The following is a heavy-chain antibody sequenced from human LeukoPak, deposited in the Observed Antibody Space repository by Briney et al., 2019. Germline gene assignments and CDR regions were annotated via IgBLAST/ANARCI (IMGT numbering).Heavy chain of an antibody. J-gene: IGHJ6*02. V-gene: IGHV1-8*02. D-gene: IGHD3-3*01. Sequence: ASVKVSCKASGYTFTSYDINWVRQATGQGLEWMGWMNPTRGNTGYAQKFQGRVTITRNTSIRTAYMELRRLRSEDTAVYYCARGPRHRPRTYYDFGSGSHDYYYGMDVWGQGTTVTVSS. CDR1: GYTFTSYD. CDR3: ARGPRHRPRTYYDFGSGSHDYYYGMDV. CDR2: MNPTRGNT.